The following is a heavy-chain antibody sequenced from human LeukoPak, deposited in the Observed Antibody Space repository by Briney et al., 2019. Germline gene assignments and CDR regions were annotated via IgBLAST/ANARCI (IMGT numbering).Heavy chain of an antibody. CDR3: ARYYYDDSGYSEDAFDI. Sequence: GGSLRLSCAASGFPFSRYWMTWVRQAPGKGLEGVANIKEDGSDKYYVDSVKVRFTISRDNAKNSVYLQMNSLRVEDTAVFYCARYYYDDSGYSEDAFDIWGQGTMVTVSS. J-gene: IGHJ3*02. CDR1: GFPFSRYW. CDR2: IKEDGSDK. D-gene: IGHD3-22*01. V-gene: IGHV3-7*01.